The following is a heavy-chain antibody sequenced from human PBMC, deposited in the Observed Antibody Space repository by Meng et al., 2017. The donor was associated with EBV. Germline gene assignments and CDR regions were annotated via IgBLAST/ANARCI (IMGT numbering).Heavy chain of an antibody. CDR1: GFSLSTRGVG. J-gene: IGHJ4*02. CDR3: AHIIAARPFDY. CDR2: IYWDDDK. Sequence: QLTFKESGPTLVKPTQTLPLTCTFSGFSLSTRGVGVGWIRQPPGKALEWLALIYWDDDKRYSPSLKSRLTITKDTSKNQVVLTMTNMDPVDAATYYCAHIIAARPFDYWGQGTLVTVSS. V-gene: IGHV2-5*02. D-gene: IGHD6-6*01.